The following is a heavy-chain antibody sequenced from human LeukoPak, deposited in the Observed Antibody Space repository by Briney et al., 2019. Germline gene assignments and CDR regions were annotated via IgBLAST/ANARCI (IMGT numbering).Heavy chain of an antibody. J-gene: IGHJ5*02. CDR3: ARDPYAFWNTSPNWFDP. D-gene: IGHD3-3*01. Sequence: PGGSLRLSCAASGFTFSSYSMNWVRQAPGKGLGWVSYISSSSTIYYADSVKGRFTISRDNAKNSLYLQMNSLRAEDTAVYYCARDPYAFWNTSPNWFDPWGQGTLVTVSS. CDR1: GFTFSSYS. V-gene: IGHV3-48*01. CDR2: ISSSSTI.